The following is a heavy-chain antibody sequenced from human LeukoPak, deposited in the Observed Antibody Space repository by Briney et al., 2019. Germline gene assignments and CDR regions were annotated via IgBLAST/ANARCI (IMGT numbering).Heavy chain of an antibody. D-gene: IGHD5-18*01. V-gene: IGHV3-48*04. CDR2: ISSRSSAI. J-gene: IGHJ4*02. Sequence: QSGGSLRLSCAASGFTFSSYSMNWVRQAPGKGLEWVSYISSRSSAIYYADSVKGRFTISRGNAKNSLYLQMNSLRAEDTAVYYCAIGGYSYGSRIDYWGQGTLVTVSS. CDR1: GFTFSSYS. CDR3: AIGGYSYGSRIDY.